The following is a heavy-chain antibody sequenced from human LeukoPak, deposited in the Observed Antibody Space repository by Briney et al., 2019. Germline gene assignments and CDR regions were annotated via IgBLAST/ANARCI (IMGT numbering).Heavy chain of an antibody. CDR3: ARSPLGPRDYYYYYMDV. CDR1: GFTFSSYS. D-gene: IGHD6-13*01. CDR2: ISSSSTI. J-gene: IGHJ6*03. V-gene: IGHV3-48*01. Sequence: GGSLRLSCAASGFTFSSYSMNWVRQAPGKGLEWVSYISSSSTIYYADSVKGRFTISRDNAKNSLYLQMNSLRAEDTAVYYCARSPLGPRDYYYYYMDVWGKGTTVTVSS.